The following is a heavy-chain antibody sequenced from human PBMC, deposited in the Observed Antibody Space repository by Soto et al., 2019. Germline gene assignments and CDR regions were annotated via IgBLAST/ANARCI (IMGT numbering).Heavy chain of an antibody. J-gene: IGHJ4*02. V-gene: IGHV1-18*01. Sequence: QVQLVQFGAEVKKPGASVKVSCKASGYTFTNYGYNWVRQAPGQGLEWMGWISAYNGNKKYAQKVQGRVTMTTDTSTSTAYMELRSLRSDDTAVYYCARDSPPVDYWGQGTLVTVSS. CDR1: GYTFTNYG. CDR3: ARDSPPVDY. CDR2: ISAYNGNK.